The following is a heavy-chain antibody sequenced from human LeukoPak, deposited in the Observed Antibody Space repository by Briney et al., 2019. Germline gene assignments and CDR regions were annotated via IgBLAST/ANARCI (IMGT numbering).Heavy chain of an antibody. D-gene: IGHD7-27*01. CDR2: IYYTGNT. CDR1: GGSINSYY. J-gene: IGHJ4*02. V-gene: IGHV4-59*01. CDR3: ARGANWGSPDY. Sequence: PSETLSLTCTVSGGSINSYYWSWIRQPPGKGLEWIGYIYYTGNTRYNPSLKSRVTISLDTSKNQFSLKLSPVTAADTAVYYCARGANWGSPDYWGQGTLVTVSS.